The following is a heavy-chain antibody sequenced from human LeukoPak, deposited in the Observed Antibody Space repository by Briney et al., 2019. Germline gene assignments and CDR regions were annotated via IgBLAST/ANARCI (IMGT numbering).Heavy chain of an antibody. J-gene: IGHJ4*02. CDR2: IKQDGSEK. Sequence: GGSLRLSCAASGLTFSSYWMSWVRQAPGKGLEWVANIKQDGSEKYYVDSVKGRFTISRDNAKNSLYLQMNSLRAEDTAVYYCARAVAGLYWGQGTLVTVSS. D-gene: IGHD6-19*01. V-gene: IGHV3-7*01. CDR1: GLTFSSYW. CDR3: ARAVAGLY.